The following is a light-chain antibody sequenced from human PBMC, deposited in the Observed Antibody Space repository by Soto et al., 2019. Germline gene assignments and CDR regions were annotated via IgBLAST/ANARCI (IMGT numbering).Light chain of an antibody. J-gene: IGKJ1*01. V-gene: IGKV1-5*03. CDR3: QQYNSYSWT. CDR1: QTISSW. Sequence: DIQMTQSPSALSGSVGDRVTITCRASQTISSWLAWYQQKPGKAPKLLIYKASTLKSGVPSRFSGSGSGTEITLTISSLQPDDFATYYCQQYNSYSWTFGQGTKV. CDR2: KAS.